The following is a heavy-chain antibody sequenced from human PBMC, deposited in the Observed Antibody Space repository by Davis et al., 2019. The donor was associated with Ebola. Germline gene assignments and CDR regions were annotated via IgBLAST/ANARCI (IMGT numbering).Heavy chain of an antibody. Sequence: PGGSLRLSCAASGFTFDDYGMSWVRQAPGKGLEWVPGINWNGGSTGYADSVKGRFTISRDNAKNSLYLQMNSLRAEDTAVYYCARVWGHGYFDWSPTGYYGMDVWGQGTTVTVSS. V-gene: IGHV3-20*04. CDR1: GFTFDDYG. CDR2: INWNGGST. CDR3: ARVWGHGYFDWSPTGYYGMDV. D-gene: IGHD3-9*01. J-gene: IGHJ6*02.